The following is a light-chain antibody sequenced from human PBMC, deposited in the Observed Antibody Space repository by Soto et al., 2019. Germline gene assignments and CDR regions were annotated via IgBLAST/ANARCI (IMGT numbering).Light chain of an antibody. CDR3: QQYNNWPPWT. CDR1: QTVSGS. V-gene: IGKV3-15*01. CDR2: GAS. Sequence: TLSVSPGERATVSCRASQTVSGSLAWYQQRPGQAPRLLMYGASTRATGIPTRFSGSGSGTEFTLTISSLQSEDFAVYYCQQYNNWPPWTFGPGTKMDIK. J-gene: IGKJ1*01.